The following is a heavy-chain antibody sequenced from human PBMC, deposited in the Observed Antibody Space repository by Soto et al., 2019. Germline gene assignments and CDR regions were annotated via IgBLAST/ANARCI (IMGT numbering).Heavy chain of an antibody. J-gene: IGHJ4*02. CDR3: ARDYSSYGPCDY. Sequence: GGSLRLSCAASGFTFSSYSMNWVRQAPGKGLEWVSYISSSSSTIYYADTVKGRFTISRDNAKNSLYLQMNCLRAEDTAVYYCARDYSSYGPCDYWGQGTLVTVS. D-gene: IGHD5-18*01. V-gene: IGHV3-48*01. CDR1: GFTFSSYS. CDR2: ISSSSSTI.